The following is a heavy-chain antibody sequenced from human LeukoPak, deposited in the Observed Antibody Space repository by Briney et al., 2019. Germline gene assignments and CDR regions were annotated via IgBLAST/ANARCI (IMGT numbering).Heavy chain of an antibody. Sequence: SETLSLTCAVYGGSFSGYYWSWIRQPPGKGLEWIGEINHSGSTNYNPSLKSRVTISVDTSKNQFSLKLSSVTAADTAVYYCARVIAAAGRIYYYYMDVWGKGPTVPVSS. CDR2: INHSGST. D-gene: IGHD6-13*01. CDR1: GGSFSGYY. CDR3: ARVIAAAGRIYYYYMDV. J-gene: IGHJ6*03. V-gene: IGHV4-34*01.